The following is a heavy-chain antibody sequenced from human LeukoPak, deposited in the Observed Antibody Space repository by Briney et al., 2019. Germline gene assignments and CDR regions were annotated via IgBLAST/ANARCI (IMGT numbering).Heavy chain of an antibody. V-gene: IGHV3-7*04. CDR3: ARGGYQLLWY. CDR2: IKQDGSEK. CDR1: GFTFSTYW. D-gene: IGHD2-2*01. J-gene: IGHJ4*02. Sequence: PGVCLRLSCAASGFTFSTYWMSWVRQAPGTGLEWAASIKQDGSEKSYVDSVKGRFTISRDNAKNSLYLQMNSLRAEDTAVYYCARGGYQLLWYWGQGTLVTVSS.